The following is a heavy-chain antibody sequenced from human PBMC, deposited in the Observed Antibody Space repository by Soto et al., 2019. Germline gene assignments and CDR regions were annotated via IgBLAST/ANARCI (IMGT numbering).Heavy chain of an antibody. V-gene: IGHV3-33*01. J-gene: IGHJ4*02. CDR2: IWYDGSNT. Sequence: GGSLRLSCAASGFIFSNYGMHWVRQAPGKGLEWVAIIWYDGSNTYSADSVKGRFTISRDNSKNTLYLQMDSLRAEDTAVYYCARDHEMATINYFDYWGQGTLVTVYS. CDR3: ARDHEMATINYFDY. D-gene: IGHD5-12*01. CDR1: GFIFSNYG.